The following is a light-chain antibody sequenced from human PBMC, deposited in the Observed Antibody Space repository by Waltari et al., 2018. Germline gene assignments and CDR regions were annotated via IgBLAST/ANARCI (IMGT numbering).Light chain of an antibody. Sequence: QSALTQPASVSGSPGQSITISCTGPSSDVGSYNLVSWYQQHPGKAPKLMIYEVSKRPSGVSNRFSGSKSGNTASLTISGLQAEDEADYYCCSYAGSSTLLVFGTGTKVTVL. CDR1: SSDVGSYNL. J-gene: IGLJ1*01. CDR3: CSYAGSSTLLV. CDR2: EVS. V-gene: IGLV2-23*02.